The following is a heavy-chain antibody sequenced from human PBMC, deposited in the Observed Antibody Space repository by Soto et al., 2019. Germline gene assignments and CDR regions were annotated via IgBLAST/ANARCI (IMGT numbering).Heavy chain of an antibody. CDR1: GFTFSTHS. Sequence: EVQLVESGGGLVQPGGSLRLSCAASGFTFSTHSMNWVRQAPGKGLEWFSYITRNDVTMYADSVKGRFTSSRDNAKNSVYLQMNSLRGEDTVVYFCVGEVGFQLIYWGQGTLVTVSS. J-gene: IGHJ4*02. CDR2: ITRNDVT. D-gene: IGHD2-2*01. CDR3: VGEVGFQLIY. V-gene: IGHV3-48*01.